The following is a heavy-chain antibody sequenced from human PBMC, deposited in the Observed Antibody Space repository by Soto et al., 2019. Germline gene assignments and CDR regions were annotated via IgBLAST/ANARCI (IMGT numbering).Heavy chain of an antibody. Sequence: QVQLVQSGAEVKKPGSSVKVSCKASGGTFNSYAISWVRQAPGQGLEWMGGIIPIFDTANYAQKFQGRVTITADGSTSTAYMELSSLRSEDTAVYYCAKSGYDLYYFDYWGQGTLVTVSS. V-gene: IGHV1-69*12. J-gene: IGHJ4*02. CDR1: GGTFNSYA. CDR2: IIPIFDTA. CDR3: AKSGYDLYYFDY. D-gene: IGHD5-12*01.